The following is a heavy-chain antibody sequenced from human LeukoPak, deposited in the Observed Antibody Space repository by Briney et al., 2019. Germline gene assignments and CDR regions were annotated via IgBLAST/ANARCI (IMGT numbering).Heavy chain of an antibody. V-gene: IGHV3-23*01. CDR3: AKDLRVGG. CDR2: ISSAGGST. J-gene: IGHJ6*01. CDR1: GVTLSSYS. Sequence: VGSLRLACEPSGVTLSSYSMNWVRQAPGKELELVSSISSAGGSTYYADSVKGRFNTSRDDSKNPLYLQMNSLRAEGTAVYYCAKDLRVGGWGEGTKVSVSS.